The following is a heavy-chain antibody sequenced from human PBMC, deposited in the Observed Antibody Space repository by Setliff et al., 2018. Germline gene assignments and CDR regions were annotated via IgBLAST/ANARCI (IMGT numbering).Heavy chain of an antibody. V-gene: IGHV1-69*05. CDR1: GDTFRSYG. CDR3: VREGVDTRSSTDYRYYMDV. Sequence: KVSCKASGDTFRSYGISWVRQAPGQGLEWMGGTIPMFGSTTYAQKFQGRVTIITDESTTTAYMELSSLGSEDTAVYCCVREGVDTRSSTDYRYYMDVWGKGTTVTV. J-gene: IGHJ6*03. D-gene: IGHD5-18*01. CDR2: TIPMFGST.